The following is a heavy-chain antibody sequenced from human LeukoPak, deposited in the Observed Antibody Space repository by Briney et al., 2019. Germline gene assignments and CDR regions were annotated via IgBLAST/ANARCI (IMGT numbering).Heavy chain of an antibody. Sequence: SETLSLTCTVSGGSISSSSYYWGWIRQPPGKGLEWIGSIYYSGSTYYNPSLKSRVTISVDTSKNQFSLKLSSVTAADTAVYYCARAIYYYDSSGYYSVDAFDIWGQGTMVTVSS. V-gene: IGHV4-39*07. CDR3: ARAIYYYDSSGYYSVDAFDI. D-gene: IGHD3-22*01. J-gene: IGHJ3*02. CDR1: GGSISSSSYY. CDR2: IYYSGST.